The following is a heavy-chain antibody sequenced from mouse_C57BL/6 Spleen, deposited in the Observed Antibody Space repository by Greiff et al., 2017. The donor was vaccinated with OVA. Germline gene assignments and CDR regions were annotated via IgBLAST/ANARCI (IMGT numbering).Heavy chain of an antibody. D-gene: IGHD2-1*01. CDR1: GYTFTDYY. CDR3: ARSTMVTTDYAMDY. Sequence: EVQLQQSGPELVKPGASVKISCKASGYTFTDYYMNWVKQSHGKSLEWIGDINPNNGGTSYNQKFKGKATLTVDKSSSTAYMELRSLTSEDSAVYYCARSTMVTTDYAMDYWGQGTSVTVSS. V-gene: IGHV1-26*01. J-gene: IGHJ4*01. CDR2: INPNNGGT.